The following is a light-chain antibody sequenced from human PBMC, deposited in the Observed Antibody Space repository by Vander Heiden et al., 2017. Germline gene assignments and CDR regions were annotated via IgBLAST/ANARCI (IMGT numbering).Light chain of an antibody. Sequence: DIQMTQSPSSLSASVGDRVTITCRASQTISIYLNRYQQILGIAPKLLIYAASSLQSGVPSTSTGPRPGTDFTLTISILQPEDLATYYCHQSNRTPYTFGQGTKLEIK. CDR2: AAS. CDR3: HQSNRTPYT. CDR1: QTISIY. V-gene: IGKV1-39*01. J-gene: IGKJ2*01.